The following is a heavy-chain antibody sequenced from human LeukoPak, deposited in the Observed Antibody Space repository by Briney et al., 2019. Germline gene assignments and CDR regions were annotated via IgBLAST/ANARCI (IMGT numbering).Heavy chain of an antibody. Sequence: SQTLSLTCAVSGGSISTGSYSWSWIRQPPGKGLEWIGYIYPRGSTYYNPSLKSRVILSLDKSANEFSVNLSSVTAADTAVYYCARFSPRAMGNYLDFWGQGTLVTVSS. CDR3: ARFSPRAMGNYLDF. J-gene: IGHJ4*02. D-gene: IGHD7-27*01. V-gene: IGHV4-30-2*01. CDR2: IYPRGST. CDR1: GGSISTGSYS.